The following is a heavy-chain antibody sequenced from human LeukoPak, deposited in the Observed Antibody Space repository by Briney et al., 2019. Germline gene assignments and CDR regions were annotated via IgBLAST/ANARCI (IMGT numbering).Heavy chain of an antibody. CDR1: GGTFSSYA. D-gene: IGHD3-10*01. CDR2: IIPIFGTA. Sequence: SVKVSCTASGGTFSSYAISWVRQAPGQGLEWMGGIIPIFGTANYAQKFQGRVAITADESTSTAYMELSSLRSEDTAVYCCASMGSGSYYKREDYYYYYGMDVWGKGTTVTVSS. J-gene: IGHJ6*04. CDR3: ASMGSGSYYKREDYYYYYGMDV. V-gene: IGHV1-69*13.